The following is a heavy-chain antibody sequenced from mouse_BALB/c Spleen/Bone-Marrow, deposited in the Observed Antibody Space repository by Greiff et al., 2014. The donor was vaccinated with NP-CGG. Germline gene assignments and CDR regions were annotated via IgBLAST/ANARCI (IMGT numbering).Heavy chain of an antibody. V-gene: IGHV14-3*02. CDR1: GFNIKDTY. J-gene: IGHJ4*01. CDR3: ARWEYYAMDY. Sequence: VQLQQSGAELEKPGASVKLSCTASGFNIKDTYMHWVKQRPEQGLEWIGRIDPANGNTKYDPKFQGKATITADTSSNTAYLQLSSLTSEGTAVYYCARWEYYAMDYWGQGTSVTVSS. D-gene: IGHD4-1*01. CDR2: IDPANGNT.